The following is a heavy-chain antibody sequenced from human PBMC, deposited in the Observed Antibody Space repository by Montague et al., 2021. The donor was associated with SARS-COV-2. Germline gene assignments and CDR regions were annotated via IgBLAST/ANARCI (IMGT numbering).Heavy chain of an antibody. J-gene: IGHJ4*02. CDR3: ARLVWAMSIWRYGDYVDY. V-gene: IGHV4-34*01. D-gene: IGHD4-17*01. CDR1: GFTFSSYS. Sequence: LRLSCAASGFTFSSYSMNWIRQPPGKGLDWIGEINHSGSTNYNPSLHSRVTISVDTSKNQFSLRLSSVTAADTAVYYCARLVWAMSIWRYGDYVDYWGQGTLVTVSS. CDR2: INHSGST.